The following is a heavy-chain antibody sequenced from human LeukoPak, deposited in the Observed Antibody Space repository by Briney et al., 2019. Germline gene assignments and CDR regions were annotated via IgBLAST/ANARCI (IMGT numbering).Heavy chain of an antibody. D-gene: IGHD2-15*01. J-gene: IGHJ4*02. CDR1: EFTISDHY. V-gene: IGHV3-23*01. Sequence: GGSLRLSCAASEFTISDHYMDWVRQAPGKGLEWVSGISGSGDSTYYADSVKGRFTISRDNSKNTLYLQMNSLRAEDTAVYYCAKDLLSGGNCYSILHSWGQGTLVTVSS. CDR3: AKDLLSGGNCYSILHS. CDR2: ISGSGDST.